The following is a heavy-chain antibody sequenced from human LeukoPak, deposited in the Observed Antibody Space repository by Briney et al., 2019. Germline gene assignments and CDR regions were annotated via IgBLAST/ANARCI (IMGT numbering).Heavy chain of an antibody. Sequence: GGSLILSCAASGFTFSDSGMHWVRQAPGKGLEWVGRMRSKTQNYATAYAASVKGRFTISRDDSKNTAFLQMNSLKTEDTAVYYCTNYDDSSDLWGYWGQGTLVTVSS. CDR2: MRSKTQNYAT. D-gene: IGHD3-22*01. CDR3: TNYDDSSDLWGY. J-gene: IGHJ4*02. CDR1: GFTFSDSG. V-gene: IGHV3-73*01.